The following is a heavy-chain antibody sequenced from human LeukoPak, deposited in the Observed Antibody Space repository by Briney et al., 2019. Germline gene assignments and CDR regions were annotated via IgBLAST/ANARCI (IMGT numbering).Heavy chain of an antibody. CDR3: ARGYSSGWYRLTTFDY. CDR1: GGSFSGYY. Sequence: PSETLSLTCAVYGGSFSGYYWSWIRQPPGKGLEWIGEINHSGSTNYNPSLKSRVTISVDTSKNQFSLKLSSVTAADTAVYYCARGYSSGWYRLTTFDYWGQGTLVTVS. V-gene: IGHV4-34*01. CDR2: INHSGST. D-gene: IGHD6-19*01. J-gene: IGHJ4*02.